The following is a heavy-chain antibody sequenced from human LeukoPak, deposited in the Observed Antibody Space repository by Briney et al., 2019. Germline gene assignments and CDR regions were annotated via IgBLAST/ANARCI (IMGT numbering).Heavy chain of an antibody. CDR2: ISISGTTI. D-gene: IGHD3-10*02. V-gene: IGHV3-48*03. CDR3: AELGITMIGGV. CDR1: GFTFSDYE. Sequence: GGSLRLSCAASGFTFSDYEMNWVRQAPGKGVEWLSHISISGTTIHYADSVKGRFTISRDNAKNSVYLQMNSLRAEDTAVYYCAELGITMIGGVWGKGTTVTISS. J-gene: IGHJ6*04.